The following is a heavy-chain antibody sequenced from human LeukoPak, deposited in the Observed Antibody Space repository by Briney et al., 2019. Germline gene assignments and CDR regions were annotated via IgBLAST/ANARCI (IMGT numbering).Heavy chain of an antibody. J-gene: IGHJ6*02. D-gene: IGHD2-15*01. CDR1: GFTFSSYA. Sequence: PGGSLRLSCAASGFTFSSYAMHWVRQAPGKGLEWVAVISYDGSNKYYADSVKGRFTISRDNSKNTLYLQMNSLRAEDTAVYYCARDGGYCSGGSCYSSPPNYYYYGMDVWGQGTTVTVSS. CDR3: ARDGGYCSGGSCYSSPPNYYYYGMDV. CDR2: ISYDGSNK. V-gene: IGHV3-30-3*01.